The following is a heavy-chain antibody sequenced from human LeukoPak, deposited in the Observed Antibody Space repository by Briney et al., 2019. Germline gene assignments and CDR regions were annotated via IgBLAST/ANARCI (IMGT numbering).Heavy chain of an antibody. Sequence: PGGSLRLSRAASGFTFSSYGMSWVRQAPGKGLEWVSAISGSGGSTYYADSVKGRFTISRDNSKNSLYLQMNSLRAEDTAVYYCARNRYFDPFDFDYWGQGTLVTVSS. CDR3: ARNRYFDPFDFDY. CDR2: ISGSGGST. CDR1: GFTFSSYG. D-gene: IGHD3-9*01. J-gene: IGHJ4*02. V-gene: IGHV3-23*01.